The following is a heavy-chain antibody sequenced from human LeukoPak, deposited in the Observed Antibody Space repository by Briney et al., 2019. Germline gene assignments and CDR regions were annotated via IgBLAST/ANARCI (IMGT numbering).Heavy chain of an antibody. CDR1: GGSISSYY. Sequence: SETLSLTCTVSGGSISSYYWSWIRQPPGKGLEWIGYIYYSGSTNYNPSLKSRVTISVDTSKNQFSLKLRSVTAADTAVYYCARGMGIVAPSKWGQGTLVTVSS. J-gene: IGHJ4*02. CDR2: IYYSGST. V-gene: IGHV4-59*01. CDR3: ARGMGIVAPSK. D-gene: IGHD5-12*01.